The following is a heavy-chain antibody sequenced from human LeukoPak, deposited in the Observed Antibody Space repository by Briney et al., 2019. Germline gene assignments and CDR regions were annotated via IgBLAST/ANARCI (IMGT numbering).Heavy chain of an antibody. Sequence: GGSLRLSCAASGFTFSSYAMSWVRQAPGKGLERVSAISGSGGSTYYADSVKGRFTISRDNSKNTLYLQMNSLRVEDSALYYCAKNRMGVYYFDYWGQGTLVTVSS. J-gene: IGHJ4*02. CDR3: AKNRMGVYYFDY. V-gene: IGHV3-23*01. CDR2: ISGSGGST. D-gene: IGHD3-16*01. CDR1: GFTFSSYA.